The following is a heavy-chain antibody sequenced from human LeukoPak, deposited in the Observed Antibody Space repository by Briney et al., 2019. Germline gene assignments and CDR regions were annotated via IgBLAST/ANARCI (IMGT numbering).Heavy chain of an antibody. V-gene: IGHV4-38-2*02. CDR1: GYSISSGYY. CDR3: ARDSIAAAGTLNWFDP. Sequence: SETLSLTCTVSGYSISSGYYWGWIRQPPGKGLEWIGSIYHSGSTYYNPSPKSRVTISVDTSKNQFSLKLSSVTAADTAVYYCARDSIAAAGTLNWFDPWGQGTLVTVSS. CDR2: IYHSGST. D-gene: IGHD6-13*01. J-gene: IGHJ5*02.